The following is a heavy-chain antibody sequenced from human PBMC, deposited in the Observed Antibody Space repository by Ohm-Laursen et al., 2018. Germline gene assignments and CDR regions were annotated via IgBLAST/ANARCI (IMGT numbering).Heavy chain of an antibody. J-gene: IGHJ4*02. CDR1: GGSVSTYY. V-gene: IGHV4-4*07. CDR3: AREGRSDDSTGYFLGY. D-gene: IGHD3-22*01. CDR2: ISSSGNT. Sequence: SDTLSLTCTVSGGSVSTYYWNWIRQPAGKGLEWIGRISSSGNTNYNPSLKSRVTMSLDTSKNQFSLKLSSSTDADAAVYYCAREGRSDDSTGYFLGYWGPGTLVTVSS.